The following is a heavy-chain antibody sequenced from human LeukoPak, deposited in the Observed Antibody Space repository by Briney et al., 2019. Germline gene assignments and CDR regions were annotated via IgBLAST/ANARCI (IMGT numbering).Heavy chain of an antibody. J-gene: IGHJ4*02. CDR2: MNPNSGGT. V-gene: IGHV1-2*02. D-gene: IGHD6-13*01. Sequence: ASVKVSCKASGYTFTGYYMHWVRQAPGQGLEWMGWMNPNSGGTNYAQKFQGRVTMTRDTSISTAYMELSRLRSDDTAVYLCVRGSIVAAGTVADYWGQGTLVTVSS. CDR3: VRGSIVAAGTVADY. CDR1: GYTFTGYY.